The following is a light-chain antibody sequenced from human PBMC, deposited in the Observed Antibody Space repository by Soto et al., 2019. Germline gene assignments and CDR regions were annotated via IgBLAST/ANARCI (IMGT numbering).Light chain of an antibody. V-gene: IGLV2-14*01. J-gene: IGLJ1*01. Sequence: QSALTQPASVSGSPGQSITISCTGTNSDLGSYIYVSWYKQHPDKAPKLIIYGVSNRPSGVSNRFSGSKSGNTASLTISGLQAEDEADYYCSSHTTSNTKVFGTGTKLTVL. CDR3: SSHTTSNTKV. CDR2: GVS. CDR1: NSDLGSYIY.